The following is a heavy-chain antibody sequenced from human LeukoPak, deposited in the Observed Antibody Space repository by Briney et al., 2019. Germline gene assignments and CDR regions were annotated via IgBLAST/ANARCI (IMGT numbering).Heavy chain of an antibody. D-gene: IGHD6-13*01. V-gene: IGHV3-43*02. Sequence: GGSLRLSCAASGFTFDDYAMHWVRQAPGKGLEWVSLISGDGGSTYYADSVKGRFTISRDNSKNSLYLQMNSLRTEDTALYYCANSILGSSWYIGNYWGQGTLVTVSS. CDR2: ISGDGGST. CDR3: ANSILGSSWYIGNY. J-gene: IGHJ4*02. CDR1: GFTFDDYA.